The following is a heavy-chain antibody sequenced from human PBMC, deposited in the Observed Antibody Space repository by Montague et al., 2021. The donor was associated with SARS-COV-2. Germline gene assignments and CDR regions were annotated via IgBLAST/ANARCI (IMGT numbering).Heavy chain of an antibody. CDR2: ISESGRT. CDR3: ARVGGYVNSPHL. CDR1: GGSISISNW. V-gene: IGHV4-4*02. J-gene: IGHJ5*02. D-gene: IGHD4-23*01. Sequence: SETLSLTCAVSGGSISISNWWSWVRHPPGKGLEWIGEISESGRTNYNPSLESRVTILVDKSKKHFSLHLSSVTAADTAVYYCARVGGYVNSPHLWGQGTLVTVSS.